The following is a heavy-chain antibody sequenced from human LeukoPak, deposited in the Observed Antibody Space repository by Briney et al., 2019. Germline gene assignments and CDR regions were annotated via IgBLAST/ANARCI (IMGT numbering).Heavy chain of an antibody. CDR2: IKQDGSEK. V-gene: IGHV3-7*01. D-gene: IGHD2-15*01. Sequence: GGSLRLSCAVFGFTFSSYWMSWVRQAPGKGLEWVANIKQDGSEKYVDSVKGRFTISRDNAKNSLYLQMNSLRVEDTAVYYCASHQGYRHDYWGQGTLVTVSS. J-gene: IGHJ4*02. CDR1: GFTFSSYW. CDR3: ASHQGYRHDY.